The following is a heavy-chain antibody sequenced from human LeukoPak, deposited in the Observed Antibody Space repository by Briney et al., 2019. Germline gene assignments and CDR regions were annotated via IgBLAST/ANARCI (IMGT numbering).Heavy chain of an antibody. CDR1: GFTFSSYG. V-gene: IGHV3-33*01. J-gene: IGHJ5*02. CDR2: IWYDGSNK. D-gene: IGHD6-6*01. Sequence: GGSLRLSCAASGFTFSSYGMHWVRQAPGKGLEWVAVIWYDGSNKYYVDSVKGRFTISRDNSKNTLYLQMNSLRAEDTAVYYCARDQGLGWFDPWGQGTLVTVSS. CDR3: ARDQGLGWFDP.